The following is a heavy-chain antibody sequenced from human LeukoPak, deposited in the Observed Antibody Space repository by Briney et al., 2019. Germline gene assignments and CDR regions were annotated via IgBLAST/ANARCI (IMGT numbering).Heavy chain of an antibody. CDR1: GGSISSYY. D-gene: IGHD3-22*01. J-gene: IGHJ3*02. Sequence: SDTLSLTCTVSGGSISSYYWSWIRQPAGKGREWSVRNSTSGTTKYDPSLKSQVTMSVDTPNNQFSLKLSSVTAAETAVYYCARVSHYYDSSGYYYVRAFDIWGQGKMVTVSS. V-gene: IGHV4-4*07. CDR3: ARVSHYYDSSGYYYVRAFDI. CDR2: NSTSGTT.